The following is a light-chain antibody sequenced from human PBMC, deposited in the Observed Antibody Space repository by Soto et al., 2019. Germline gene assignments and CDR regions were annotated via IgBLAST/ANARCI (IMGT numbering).Light chain of an antibody. CDR1: SSDVGGYNY. CDR3: CSYAGSYTLV. CDR2: DVS. Sequence: QSALTQPRSVSGSPGQSVTISCTGTSSDVGGYNYVSWYQQHPGKAPKLMIYDVSKRPSGVPDRFSGSKSGNTASLTISGLQAGDEADYYCCSYAGSYTLVFGTGTKVTVL. V-gene: IGLV2-11*01. J-gene: IGLJ1*01.